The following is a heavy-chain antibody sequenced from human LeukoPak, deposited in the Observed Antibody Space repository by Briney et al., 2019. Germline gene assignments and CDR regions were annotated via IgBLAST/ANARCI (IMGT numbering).Heavy chain of an antibody. CDR1: GFTSSSYG. Sequence: GGSLRLSCAASGFTSSSYGMHWVRQAPGKGLEWVAFIRYDGSNKYYADTVRGRFTISRDTSNNMLYLQMNSLRAEDTALYYCAKDVVRGSGRINWFDPWGQGTLVTVSS. CDR3: AKDVVRGSGRINWFDP. V-gene: IGHV3-30*02. CDR2: IRYDGSNK. D-gene: IGHD3-10*01. J-gene: IGHJ5*02.